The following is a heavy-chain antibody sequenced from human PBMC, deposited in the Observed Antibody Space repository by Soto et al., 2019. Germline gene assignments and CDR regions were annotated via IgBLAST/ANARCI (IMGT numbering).Heavy chain of an antibody. D-gene: IGHD5-18*01. Sequence: ASVKVSCKASGGTFSSYAISWVRQAPGQGLEWMGGIIPIFGTANYAQKFQGRVTITADKSTSTAYMELSSLRSEDTAVYYCARGGENTAMILYYYGMDVWGQGTTVTVS. V-gene: IGHV1-69*06. CDR3: ARGGENTAMILYYYGMDV. CDR2: IIPIFGTA. J-gene: IGHJ6*02. CDR1: GGTFSSYA.